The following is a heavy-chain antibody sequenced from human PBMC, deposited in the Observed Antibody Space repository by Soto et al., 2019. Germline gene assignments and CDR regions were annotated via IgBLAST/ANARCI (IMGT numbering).Heavy chain of an antibody. CDR2: ISSNGGST. CDR1: GFTFSSYA. D-gene: IGHD2-15*01. J-gene: IGHJ3*02. CDR3: ASVGYCSGGSCYGDDAFYI. V-gene: IGHV3-64*01. Sequence: GGSLRLSCAASGFTFSSYAMHWVRQAPGKGLEYVSAISSNGGSTYYANSVKGRFTISRDNSKNTLYLQMGSLRAEDMAVYYSASVGYCSGGSCYGDDAFYIWGQGTMVTVSS.